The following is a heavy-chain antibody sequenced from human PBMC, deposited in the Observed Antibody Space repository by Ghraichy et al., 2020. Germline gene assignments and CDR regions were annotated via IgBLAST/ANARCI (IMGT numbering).Heavy chain of an antibody. Sequence: GESLNISCAASGFIFSTSWMNWVRQAPGKGLVWVARTNAEGTSTSYVDSVKGRFTISRDNAKNTLYLQMNSLRAEDTAVYYCVRPVGGMSYFDRWGRGALVTVSS. CDR2: TNAEGTST. CDR3: VRPVGGMSYFDR. J-gene: IGHJ2*01. V-gene: IGHV3-74*01. CDR1: GFIFSTSW. D-gene: IGHD6-19*01.